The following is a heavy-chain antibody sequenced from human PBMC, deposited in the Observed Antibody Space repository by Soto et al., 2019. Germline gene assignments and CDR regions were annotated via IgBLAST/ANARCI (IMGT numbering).Heavy chain of an antibody. CDR2: MYYSGST. CDR3: ARGYRQSGYSSSLVFDY. V-gene: IGHV4-31*03. J-gene: IGHJ4*02. Sequence: QVQLRESGPGLVKPSQTLSLTCTVSGGSINSGGYYWNWIRQHPGKGLEWIGYMYYSGSTYYNPFLRSRGIISADTSENHFSLKLSSVTAADTAVYFCARGYRQSGYSSSLVFDYWGQGTLVNVSS. D-gene: IGHD6-13*01. CDR1: GGSINSGGYY.